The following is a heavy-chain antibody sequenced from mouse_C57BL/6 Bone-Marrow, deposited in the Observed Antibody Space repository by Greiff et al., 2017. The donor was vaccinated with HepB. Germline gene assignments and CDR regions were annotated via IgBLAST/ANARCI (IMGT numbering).Heavy chain of an antibody. CDR3: AGHYYGSSYFDY. J-gene: IGHJ2*01. V-gene: IGHV1-61*01. CDR2: IYPSDSET. D-gene: IGHD1-1*01. CDR1: GYTFTSYW. Sequence: QVQLQQPGAELVRPGSSVKLSCKASGYTFTSYWMDWVKQRPGQGLEWIGNIYPSDSETHYNQKFKDKATLTVDKSSSTAYMQLSSLTSEDSAVYYCAGHYYGSSYFDYWGQGTTLTVSS.